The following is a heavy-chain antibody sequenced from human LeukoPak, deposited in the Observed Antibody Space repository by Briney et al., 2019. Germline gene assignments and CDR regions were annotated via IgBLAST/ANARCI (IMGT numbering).Heavy chain of an antibody. CDR2: ISSSSSTI. CDR3: ARGAYYYED. Sequence: GGSLRLSCAASGFTFGSHSMNWVRQAPGKGLEWVSYISSSSSTIYYADSVKGRFTISRDNAKNSLYLQTNSLRAEDTAVYYCARGAYYYEDWGQGTLVTVSS. V-gene: IGHV3-48*01. J-gene: IGHJ4*02. D-gene: IGHD3-22*01. CDR1: GFTFGSHS.